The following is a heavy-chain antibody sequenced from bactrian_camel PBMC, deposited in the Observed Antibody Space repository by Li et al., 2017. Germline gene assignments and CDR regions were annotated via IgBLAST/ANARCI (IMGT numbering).Heavy chain of an antibody. D-gene: IGHD1*01. CDR3: ASDSVSWACKVDNDFPW. V-gene: IGHV3S6*01. CDR1: GYTVGDGC. CDR2: IYTDRSVT. Sequence: HVQLVESGGGSVQPGGSLRLSCRVSGYTVGDGCMGWVRQVPGKGREGVASIYTDRSVTYYADSVKGRFTISQDNAKNTIFLQMNNLKPEDTAMYNCASDSVSWACKVDNDFPWWGQGTQVTVS. J-gene: IGHJ6*01.